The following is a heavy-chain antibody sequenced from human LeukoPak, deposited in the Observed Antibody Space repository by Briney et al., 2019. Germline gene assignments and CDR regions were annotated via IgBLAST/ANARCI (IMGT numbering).Heavy chain of an antibody. V-gene: IGHV4-61*02. D-gene: IGHD3-22*01. Sequence: SETLSLTCTVSGGSISSGSYYWSWIRQPAGKGLEWIGRIYTSGSTNYNPSLKSRVTISVDTSKNQFSLKLSSVTAADTAVYYCASIDSYYYDSSGYLPRNDAFDIWGQGTMVTVSS. CDR2: IYTSGST. CDR1: GGSISSGSYY. J-gene: IGHJ3*02. CDR3: ASIDSYYYDSSGYLPRNDAFDI.